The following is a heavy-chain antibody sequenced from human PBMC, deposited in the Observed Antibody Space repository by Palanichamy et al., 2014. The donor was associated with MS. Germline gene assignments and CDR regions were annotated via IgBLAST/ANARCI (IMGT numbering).Heavy chain of an antibody. Sequence: EVQLLESGGGLVQPGGSLRLSCAVSGFTFSNYAMSWVRRAPGKGLEWVSAISGGGVSAISGSGGSTYYTDSVRGRFTISRDNSKNTLYLQMNRLRAEDTAVYYCAKDRGVGRDFDFWGQGTLVTVSS. D-gene: IGHD1-26*01. CDR1: GFTFSNYA. CDR3: AKDRGVGRDFDF. J-gene: IGHJ4*02. V-gene: IGHV3-23*01. CDR2: ISGSGGST.